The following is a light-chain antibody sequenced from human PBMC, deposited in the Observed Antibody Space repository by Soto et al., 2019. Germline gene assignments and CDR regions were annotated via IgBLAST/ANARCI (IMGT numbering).Light chain of an antibody. CDR3: QQYNSYLWT. CDR1: QSISRW. CDR2: KAS. Sequence: DMQMTQSPSTLSASVGDRVTITCRASQSISRWLAWYLQKPGKAPKLLIYKASSLESGVPSRFSGSGSGTEFTLTISSLQPDDFATYYCQQYNSYLWTFGQGTKVEIK. J-gene: IGKJ1*01. V-gene: IGKV1-5*03.